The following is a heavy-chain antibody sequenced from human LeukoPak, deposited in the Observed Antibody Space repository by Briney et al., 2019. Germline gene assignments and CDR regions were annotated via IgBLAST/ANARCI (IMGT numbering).Heavy chain of an antibody. CDR3: ASQYGSSGYSASDI. Sequence: GGSLRLSCADPGFTFSSDGMHWLRQAPGKGLEWVAVISYDGSNKFYADSVKGRFTISRDNSKNTLYLQMNSLRAEDTAVYYCASQYGSSGYSASDIWGQGTMVTVSS. V-gene: IGHV3-30*03. D-gene: IGHD3-22*01. CDR1: GFTFSSDG. CDR2: ISYDGSNK. J-gene: IGHJ3*02.